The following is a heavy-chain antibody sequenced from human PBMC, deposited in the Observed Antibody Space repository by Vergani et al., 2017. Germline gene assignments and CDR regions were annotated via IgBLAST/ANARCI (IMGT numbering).Heavy chain of an antibody. J-gene: IGHJ4*02. V-gene: IGHV4-59*12. CDR2: IYYSGST. D-gene: IGHD3-10*01. Sequence: QVQLQESGPGLVKPSETLSLTCTVSGGSISSYYWSWIRQPPGKGLEWIGYIYYSGSTNYNPSLKSRVTISVDRSKNQFSLKLSSVTAADTAVYYCARGVGFGEHYFDYWGQGTLVTVAS. CDR1: GGSISSYY. CDR3: ARGVGFGEHYFDY.